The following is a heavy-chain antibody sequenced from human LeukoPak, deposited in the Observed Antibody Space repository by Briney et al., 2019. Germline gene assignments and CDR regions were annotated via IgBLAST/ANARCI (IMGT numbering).Heavy chain of an antibody. CDR1: GGSISSGSYY. Sequence: SETLSLTCTVSGGSISSGSYYWSWIRQPAGKGLEWIGRIYTSGSTNYNPSLKSRVTISVDTSKNQFSLKLSSVTAADTAVYYCARAALRYNWNYGAFDIWGQGTMVTVSS. CDR3: ARAALRYNWNYGAFDI. V-gene: IGHV4-61*02. D-gene: IGHD1-7*01. J-gene: IGHJ3*02. CDR2: IYTSGST.